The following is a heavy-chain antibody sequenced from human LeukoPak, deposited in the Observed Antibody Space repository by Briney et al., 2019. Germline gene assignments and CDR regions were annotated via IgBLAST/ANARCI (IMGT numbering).Heavy chain of an antibody. CDR3: ARGPEYSSSRFDY. Sequence: SETLSLTCTVSGGSISSHYWSWIRQPPGKGLEWIGYIYYSGSTNYNPSLKSRVTISVDTSKNQFSLKLSSVTAADTAVYYCARGPEYSSSRFDYWGQGTLVTVSS. V-gene: IGHV4-59*11. D-gene: IGHD6-6*01. CDR2: IYYSGST. CDR1: GGSISSHY. J-gene: IGHJ4*02.